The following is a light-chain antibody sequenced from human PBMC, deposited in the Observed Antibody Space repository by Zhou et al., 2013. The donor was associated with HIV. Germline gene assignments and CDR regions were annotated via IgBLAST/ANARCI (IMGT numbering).Light chain of an antibody. V-gene: IGKV3-20*01. CDR1: QSVSSSY. Sequence: EIVMTQSPATLSLSPGERATLSCRASQSVSSSYLSWYQQKPGQAPRLLIYGASTRATGVPARFSGSGSGTDFTLTISRLEPEDFAVYYCQQYGSSPLTFGGGTKLEIK. J-gene: IGKJ4*01. CDR2: GAS. CDR3: QQYGSSPLT.